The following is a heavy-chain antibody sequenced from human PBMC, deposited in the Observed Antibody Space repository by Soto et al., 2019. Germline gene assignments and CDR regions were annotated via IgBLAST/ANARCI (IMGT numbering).Heavy chain of an antibody. CDR3: ARHDYSRSPNYYYGMDV. V-gene: IGHV5-51*01. J-gene: IGHJ6*02. CDR1: GYSFTSYW. CDR2: IYPGDSDT. Sequence: PGESLKISCKGSGYSFTSYWIGWVRQMPGKGLEWMGIIYPGDSDTRYSPSFQGQVTISADKSISTAYLQWSSLKASDTAMYYCARHDYSRSPNYYYGMDVWGQGTTVTVSS. D-gene: IGHD3-16*01.